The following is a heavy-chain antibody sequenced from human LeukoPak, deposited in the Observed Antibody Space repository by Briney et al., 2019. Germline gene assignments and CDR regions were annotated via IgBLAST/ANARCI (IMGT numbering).Heavy chain of an antibody. CDR1: GFTVSSNC. CDR2: ICGGGTT. J-gene: IGHJ4*02. V-gene: IGHV3-53*01. D-gene: IGHD6-13*01. CDR3: ATGVASGGPPMC. Sequence: GGSLRLSCAASGFTVSSNCLSCVRQAPGKGLKWVSVICGGGTTYYADSVKGRFTISRDNSKNTVYLQMNSLRGEDTGVYYCATGVASGGPPMCWGQGTLVTVSS.